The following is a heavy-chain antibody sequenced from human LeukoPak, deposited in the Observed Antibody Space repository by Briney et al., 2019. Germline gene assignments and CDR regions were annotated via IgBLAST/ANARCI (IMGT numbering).Heavy chain of an antibody. V-gene: IGHV4-59*01. Sequence: SETLSLTCTVSGGSISSYYWSWIRQPPGKGLEWIGYIYYSGSTDYNPSLKSRVTISVDTSKNQFSLKLSSVTAADTAVYYCARDDRENNGGYPAPDYWGQGTLVTVSS. CDR1: GGSISSYY. CDR2: IYYSGST. CDR3: ARDDRENNGGYPAPDY. D-gene: IGHD6-13*01. J-gene: IGHJ4*02.